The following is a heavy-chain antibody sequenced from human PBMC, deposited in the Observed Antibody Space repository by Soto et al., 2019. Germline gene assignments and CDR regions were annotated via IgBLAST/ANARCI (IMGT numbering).Heavy chain of an antibody. J-gene: IGHJ3*02. D-gene: IGHD1-26*01. V-gene: IGHV1-18*01. CDR2: ISAYNGKT. CDR3: AIHKERDAFDI. CDR1: VYTFTSNG. Sequence: QVQLVQSGAEVKKPGASVKVSCKASVYTFTSNGISWVRQAPGQGLEWMGGISAYNGKTKYAQKFQGRGTMTTDTSTSTAYMELSSLRSDDTAVYYSAIHKERDAFDIWGQGTMVIVSA.